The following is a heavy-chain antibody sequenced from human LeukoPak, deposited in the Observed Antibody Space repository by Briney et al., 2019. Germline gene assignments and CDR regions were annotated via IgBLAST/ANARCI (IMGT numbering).Heavy chain of an antibody. CDR3: TTGSAYSGLDN. CDR2: IKSQKDGGTT. D-gene: IGHD6-25*01. J-gene: IGHJ4*02. V-gene: IGHV3-15*01. CDR1: RFSFNFW. Sequence: GGSLTLSCAVSRFSFNFWMSWVRQAPGKGLEWVGRIKSQKDGGTTHYAAPVKGRFSISRDDSKNTLYLQMNSLKVEDTAVYFCTTGSAYSGLDNWGQGTLVTVPS.